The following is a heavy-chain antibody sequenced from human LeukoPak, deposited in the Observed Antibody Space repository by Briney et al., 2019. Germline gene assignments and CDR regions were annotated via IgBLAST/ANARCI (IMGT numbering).Heavy chain of an antibody. CDR1: GGSISSYY. Sequence: SETLSLTYTISGGSISSYYWGWVRQPPGKGLEWIGYIYYSASTNYNPSLKSRVTISVDTSKTQFSLKLGSVTAADTAVYYCARAYNWNYNDYFDYWGQGTLVTVSS. CDR2: IYYSAST. V-gene: IGHV4-59*01. D-gene: IGHD1-7*01. CDR3: ARAYNWNYNDYFDY. J-gene: IGHJ4*02.